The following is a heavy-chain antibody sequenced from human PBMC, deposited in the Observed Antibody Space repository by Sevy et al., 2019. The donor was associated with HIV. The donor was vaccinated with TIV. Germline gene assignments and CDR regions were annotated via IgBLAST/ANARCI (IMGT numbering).Heavy chain of an antibody. J-gene: IGHJ5*02. D-gene: IGHD3-3*01. CDR3: ARGRGVFGVVAINWFDP. Sequence: GGSLRLSCAASGFTVSSSYMTWVRQPPGKGLEWVSVIYSGGSTYYADSVKGRFTISRDNSKNTLYLQMNNLRADDTAVYYCARGRGVFGVVAINWFDPWGQGALVTVSS. V-gene: IGHV3-53*01. CDR2: IYSGGST. CDR1: GFTVSSSY.